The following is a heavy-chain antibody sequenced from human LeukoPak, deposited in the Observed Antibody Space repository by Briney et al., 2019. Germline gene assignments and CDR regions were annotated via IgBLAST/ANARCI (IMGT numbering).Heavy chain of an antibody. J-gene: IGHJ4*02. CDR3: ARTPRGRSYPTLDY. CDR1: GGSISSSSYY. D-gene: IGHD1-26*01. V-gene: IGHV4-39*01. CDR2: IHYSGST. Sequence: SETLSLTCTVSGGSISSSSYYWGWIRQPPGKGLEWIGSIHYSGSTYYNPSLKSRVTISVDTSKNQFSLKLSSVTAADTAVYYCARTPRGRSYPTLDYWGQGTLVTVSS.